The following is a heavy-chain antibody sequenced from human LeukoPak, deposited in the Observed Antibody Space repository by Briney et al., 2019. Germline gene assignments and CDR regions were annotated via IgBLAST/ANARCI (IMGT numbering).Heavy chain of an antibody. CDR1: GGSFSGYY. J-gene: IGHJ5*02. V-gene: IGHV4-34*01. Sequence: SETLSLTCAVYGGSFSGYYWSWIRQPPGKGLEWIGEINHSGSTNYNPSLKSRVTISVATSKNQFSLKLTSVTAADTAVYYCATRRLTTGGWFDPWGQGTLVTVSS. D-gene: IGHD3-9*01. CDR3: ATRRLTTGGWFDP. CDR2: INHSGST.